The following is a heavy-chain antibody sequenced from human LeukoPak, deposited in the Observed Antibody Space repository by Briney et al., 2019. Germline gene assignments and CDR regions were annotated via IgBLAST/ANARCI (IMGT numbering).Heavy chain of an antibody. V-gene: IGHV3-64D*06. J-gene: IGHJ4*02. Sequence: GGSLRLSCSASGFTFSRYAMHWVRQAPGKGLEYVSAISSNGGSTYYADSVKGRFTSSSDNSRNTLHLQMSSLRVEDTAVYYCVKDSSSGSYFDYWGQGTLVTVSS. D-gene: IGHD3-10*01. CDR3: VKDSSSGSYFDY. CDR2: ISSNGGST. CDR1: GFTFSRYA.